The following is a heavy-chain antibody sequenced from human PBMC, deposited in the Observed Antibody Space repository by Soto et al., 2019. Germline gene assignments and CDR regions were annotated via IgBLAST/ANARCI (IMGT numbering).Heavy chain of an antibody. CDR2: IYHSGST. V-gene: IGHV4-4*02. J-gene: IGHJ4*02. Sequence: QVQLQESGPGLVEPSGTLSLTCTVSGASVSSGGWWTWLRQPPGKGLEWIGEIYHSGSTNYNPSLKSRVSMSLDNSKNQFSLRLNYVTAADTALYYCTTKPGGLNVGVQSWGQGTLVTVSS. CDR1: GASVSSGGW. D-gene: IGHD2-8*01. CDR3: TTKPGGLNVGVQS.